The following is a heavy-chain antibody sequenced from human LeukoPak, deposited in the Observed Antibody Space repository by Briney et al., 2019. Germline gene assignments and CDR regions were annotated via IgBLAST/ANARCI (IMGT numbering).Heavy chain of an antibody. CDR1: GGTFSSYA. CDR2: IIPIFGTA. J-gene: IGHJ4*02. V-gene: IGHV1-69*13. Sequence: SVKVSYKASGGTFSSYAISWVRQAPGQGLEWMGGIIPIFGTANYAQKFQGRATITADESTSTAYMELSSLRSEDTAVYYCAREGVGELSFDYWGQGTLVTVSS. D-gene: IGHD3-16*01. CDR3: AREGVGELSFDY.